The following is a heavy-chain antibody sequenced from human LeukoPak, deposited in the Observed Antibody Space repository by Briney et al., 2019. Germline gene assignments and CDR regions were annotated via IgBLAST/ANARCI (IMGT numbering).Heavy chain of an antibody. J-gene: IGHJ4*02. CDR2: IYTSGST. V-gene: IGHV4-61*02. CDR1: GGSISSGSYY. CDR3: AREGQKWLRVDY. D-gene: IGHD5-12*01. Sequence: SETLSLTCTVSGGSISSGSYYWRWIRQPAGKGLEWIGRIYTSGSTDYNPSLKSRVTISVDTSKNQFSLKLSSVTAADTAVYYCAREGQKWLRVDYWGQGTLVTVSS.